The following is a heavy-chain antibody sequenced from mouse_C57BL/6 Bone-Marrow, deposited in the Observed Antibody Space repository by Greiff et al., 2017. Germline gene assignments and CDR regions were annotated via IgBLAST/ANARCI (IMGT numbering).Heavy chain of an antibody. CDR2: INPNNGGT. J-gene: IGHJ3*01. Sequence: VHVKQSGPELVKPGASVKISCKASGYTFTDYYMNWVKQSHGKSLEWIGDINPNNGGTSYNQKFKGKATLTVDKSSSTAYMELRSLTSEDSAVYYCASSSPYYTWFAYWGQGTLVTVSA. D-gene: IGHD2-12*01. CDR3: ASSSPYYTWFAY. V-gene: IGHV1-26*01. CDR1: GYTFTDYY.